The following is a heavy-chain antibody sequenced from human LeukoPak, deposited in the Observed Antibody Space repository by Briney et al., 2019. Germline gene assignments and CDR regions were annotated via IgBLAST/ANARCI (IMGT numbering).Heavy chain of an antibody. Sequence: SVKVSCKASGGTFSSYAISWVRQAPGQGLEWMGGIIPIFGTANYAQKFQGRVTITADESTSTAYMELSSLRSEDTAVYYCARGLGYCSSTSCYPYYYYYMDVWAKGPRSPSP. CDR2: IIPIFGTA. CDR3: ARGLGYCSSTSCYPYYYYYMDV. V-gene: IGHV1-69*13. J-gene: IGHJ6*03. CDR1: GGTFSSYA. D-gene: IGHD2-2*01.